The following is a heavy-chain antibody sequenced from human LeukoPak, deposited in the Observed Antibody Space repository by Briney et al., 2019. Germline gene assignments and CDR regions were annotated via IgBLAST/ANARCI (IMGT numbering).Heavy chain of an antibody. D-gene: IGHD3-10*01. CDR1: GFTFSSYA. Sequence: GGSLRLSCAASGFTFSSYAIHWVRQAPGKGLEWVAVISYDGSNKYYADSVKGRFTISRDNSKNTLYLQMNSLRAEDTAVYYCARDFGYGSGSYGVNWGQGTLVTVSS. CDR3: ARDFGYGSGSYGVN. V-gene: IGHV3-30-3*01. CDR2: ISYDGSNK. J-gene: IGHJ4*02.